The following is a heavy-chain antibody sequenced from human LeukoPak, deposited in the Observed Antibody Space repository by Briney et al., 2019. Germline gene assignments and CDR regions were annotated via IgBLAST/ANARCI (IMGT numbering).Heavy chain of an antibody. CDR2: INHSGST. CDR3: ARVNYGSGSYHAFDI. D-gene: IGHD3-10*01. J-gene: IGHJ3*02. Sequence: SETLSLTCAVYGGSFSGYYWSWIRQPPGKGLEWIGEINHSGSTNYNPSLMSRVTISVDTSKNQFSLKLSSVTAADTAVYYCARVNYGSGSYHAFDIWGQGTMVTVSS. V-gene: IGHV4-34*01. CDR1: GGSFSGYY.